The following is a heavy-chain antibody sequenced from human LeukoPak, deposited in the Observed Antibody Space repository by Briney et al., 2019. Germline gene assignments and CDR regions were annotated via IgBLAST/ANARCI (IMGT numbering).Heavy chain of an antibody. CDR2: VYDGGST. Sequence: GGSLRLSCAASGFTVSFNYMSWVRQAPGKGLEWVSVVYDGGSTSYADSVKGRFTISRDNSKNTLYLQMNSLRAEDTAVYYCARRANGDYGRWYYDLWGRGTLVGVSS. CDR3: ARRANGDYGRWYYDL. J-gene: IGHJ2*01. V-gene: IGHV3-53*01. D-gene: IGHD4-17*01. CDR1: GFTVSFNY.